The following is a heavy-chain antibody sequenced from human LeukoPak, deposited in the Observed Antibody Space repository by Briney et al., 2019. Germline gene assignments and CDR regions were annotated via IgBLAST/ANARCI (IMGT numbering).Heavy chain of an antibody. CDR2: IWNDGSNK. CDR3: ARPSGTWGAFDI. V-gene: IGHV3-33*08. Sequence: PGGSLRLSCAASGFTFDHYAMHWVRQAPGKGLEWVAVIWNDGSNKYYADSVKGRFTISRDNSKNTLYLQMNSLRAEDTAVYYCARPSGTWGAFDIWGHGTMVTVSS. D-gene: IGHD2-15*01. CDR1: GFTFDHYA. J-gene: IGHJ3*02.